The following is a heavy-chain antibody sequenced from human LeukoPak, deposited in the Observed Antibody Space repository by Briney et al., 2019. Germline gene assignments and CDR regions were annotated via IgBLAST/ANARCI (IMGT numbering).Heavy chain of an antibody. Sequence: PGGSLTLSSAPSGFTFSSYGMLWVRHAPGKGLEWVAVIWYDGSNKYYADSVKGRFTISRDNSKNTLYLQMNSLRAEDTAVYYCAREIQTAMVTNYYYGMDVWGQGTTVTVSS. J-gene: IGHJ6*02. D-gene: IGHD5-18*01. CDR3: AREIQTAMVTNYYYGMDV. CDR1: GFTFSSYG. V-gene: IGHV3-33*01. CDR2: IWYDGSNK.